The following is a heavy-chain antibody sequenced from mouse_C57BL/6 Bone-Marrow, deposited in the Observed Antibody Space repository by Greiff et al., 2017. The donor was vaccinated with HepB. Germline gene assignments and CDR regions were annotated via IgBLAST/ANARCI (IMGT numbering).Heavy chain of an antibody. V-gene: IGHV7-1*01. CDR1: GFTFSDFY. CDR2: SRNKANDYTT. CDR3: ARDASTGAWFAY. D-gene: IGHD4-1*02. J-gene: IGHJ3*01. Sequence: EVQGVESGGGLVQSGRSLRLSCATSGFTFSDFYMEWVRQAPGKGLEWIAASRNKANDYTTEYSASVKGRFIVSRDTSQSILYLQMNALRAEDTAIYYCARDASTGAWFAYWGQGTLVTVSA.